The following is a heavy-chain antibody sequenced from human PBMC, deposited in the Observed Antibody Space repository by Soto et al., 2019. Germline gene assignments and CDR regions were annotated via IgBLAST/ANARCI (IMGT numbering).Heavy chain of an antibody. CDR1: GFTFSSYN. J-gene: IGHJ6*02. Sequence: QVQLVESGGGVVQPGRSLRLSCAASGFTFSSYNIHWVRQAPGKGLEWVAVIWYDGSNKYFADSVKGRFTISRDNSKNTLYLQMNSLRAEDTAVYYCASDFGVGYSGMDVWGQGTTVTVSS. V-gene: IGHV3-33*01. D-gene: IGHD3-10*01. CDR2: IWYDGSNK. CDR3: ASDFGVGYSGMDV.